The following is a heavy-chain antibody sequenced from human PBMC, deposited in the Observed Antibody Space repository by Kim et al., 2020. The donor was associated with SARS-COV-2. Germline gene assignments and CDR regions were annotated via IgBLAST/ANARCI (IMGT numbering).Heavy chain of an antibody. J-gene: IGHJ4*02. V-gene: IGHV3-64D*06. CDR3: VKVFVGSGWLVGQYYFDY. CDR2: ISSNGGST. CDR1: GFTFSSYA. D-gene: IGHD6-19*01. Sequence: GGSLRLSCSASGFTFSSYAMHWVRQAPGKGLEYVSAISSNGGSTYYADSVKGRFTISRDNSKNTLYLQMSSLRAEDTAVYYCVKVFVGSGWLVGQYYFDYWGQGTLVTVSS.